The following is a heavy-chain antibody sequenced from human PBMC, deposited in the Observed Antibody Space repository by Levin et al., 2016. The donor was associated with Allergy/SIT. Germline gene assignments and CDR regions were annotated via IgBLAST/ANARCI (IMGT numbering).Heavy chain of an antibody. J-gene: IGHJ4*02. CDR3: ARSVGFGESPGPLDY. CDR1: GGSVSSGSYY. CDR2: IYYSGST. V-gene: IGHV4-61*01. Sequence: SETLSLTCTVSGGSVSSGSYYWSWIRQPPGKGLEWIGYIYYSGSTNYNPSLKSRVTISVDTSKNQFSLKLSSVTAADTAVYYCARSVGFGESPGPLDYWGQGTLVTVSS. D-gene: IGHD3-10*01.